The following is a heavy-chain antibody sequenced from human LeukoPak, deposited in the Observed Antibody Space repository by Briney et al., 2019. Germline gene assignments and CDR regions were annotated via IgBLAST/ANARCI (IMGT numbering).Heavy chain of an antibody. CDR3: ARDGIVVVPAAIYYYYGMDV. D-gene: IGHD2-2*01. Sequence: PSETLSLTCAVSGYSISSGYYWGWLRQPPGKGLEWVGSIYHSGSTYYNPSLKSRVTISVDTSKNQFSLKLSSVTAADTAVYYCARDGIVVVPAAIYYYYGMDVWGKGTTVTVSS. CDR2: IYHSGST. CDR1: GYSISSGYY. V-gene: IGHV4-38-2*02. J-gene: IGHJ6*04.